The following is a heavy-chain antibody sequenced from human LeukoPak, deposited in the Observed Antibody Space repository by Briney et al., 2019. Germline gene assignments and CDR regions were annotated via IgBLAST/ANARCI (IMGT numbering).Heavy chain of an antibody. CDR1: GGSISSYY. Sequence: PSETLSLTCTVSGGSISSYYWSWIRQPPGKGLEWIGSIYHSGSTYYNPSLKSRVTISVDTSKNQFSLKLSSVTAADTAVYYCARDPARHPGGNAWVDYWGQGTLVTVSS. J-gene: IGHJ4*02. V-gene: IGHV4-38-2*02. CDR2: IYHSGST. CDR3: ARDPARHPGGNAWVDY. D-gene: IGHD3-16*01.